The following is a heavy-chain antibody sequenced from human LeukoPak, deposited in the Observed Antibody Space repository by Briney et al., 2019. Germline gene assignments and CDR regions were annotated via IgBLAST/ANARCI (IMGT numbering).Heavy chain of an antibody. D-gene: IGHD3-22*01. CDR3: ARPLEDYYDSSGYLYFDY. V-gene: IGHV1-69*13. CDR2: IIPIFGTA. Sequence: GASVKVSCKASGGTFSSYAISWVRQAPGQGLEWMGGIIPIFGTANYAQKFQGRVTITADESTSTAYMELSSLRSEDTAVYYCARPLEDYYDSSGYLYFDYWGQGTLVTVPS. CDR1: GGTFSSYA. J-gene: IGHJ4*02.